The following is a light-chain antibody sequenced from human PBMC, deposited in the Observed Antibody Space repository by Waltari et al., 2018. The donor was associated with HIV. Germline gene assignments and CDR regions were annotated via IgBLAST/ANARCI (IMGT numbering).Light chain of an antibody. CDR2: GNT. J-gene: IGLJ3*02. V-gene: IGLV1-40*01. Sequence: QSVLTQPPSLSGAPGQPVTIPCTGTSSNIGADYQVHWYQQLPGPAPKPLIYGNTIRPSGVPDRFSGSKSGTSASLAITGLQADDEADYYCQSYDSSLSAWVFGGGTKLTVL. CDR1: SSNIGADYQ. CDR3: QSYDSSLSAWV.